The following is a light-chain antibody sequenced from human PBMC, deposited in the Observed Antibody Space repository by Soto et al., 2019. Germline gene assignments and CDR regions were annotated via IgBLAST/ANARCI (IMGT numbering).Light chain of an antibody. CDR2: KAS. V-gene: IGKV1-5*03. J-gene: IGKJ1*01. Sequence: IQMTQSPSTLSASVGDRVTITCRASQSISSWLAWYQQKPGKAPKLLIYKASTLKSGVPSRFSGSGSGTEFTLTISSLQPDDLATYYCQHYSAFSVTFGQGTKVDIK. CDR1: QSISSW. CDR3: QHYSAFSVT.